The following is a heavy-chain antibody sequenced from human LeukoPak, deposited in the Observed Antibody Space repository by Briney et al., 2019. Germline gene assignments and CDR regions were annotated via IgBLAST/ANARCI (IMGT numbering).Heavy chain of an antibody. J-gene: IGHJ3*02. CDR3: AAGVGYTYGLSLGATALISDI. D-gene: IGHD5-18*01. Sequence: ASVKVSCKASGFTFSGCAMQWLRQARGQRLEWIGWIVVGTGKKDYAQRFQERVTFTTDMTTSTAYMELSSLRSEDTAVYYCAAGVGYTYGLSLGATALISDIWGQGTKVTVSA. CDR2: IVVGTGKK. V-gene: IGHV1-58*02. CDR1: GFTFSGCA.